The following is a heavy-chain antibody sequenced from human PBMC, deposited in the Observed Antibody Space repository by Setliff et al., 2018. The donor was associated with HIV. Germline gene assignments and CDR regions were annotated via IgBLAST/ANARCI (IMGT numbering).Heavy chain of an antibody. D-gene: IGHD3-22*01. V-gene: IGHV5-51*01. Sequence: GESLKISCKGSGYSFTSYWIGWVRQMPGKGLEWMGIIYPGDSGTRYSPSFQGQVTISADKSISTAYLQWSSLKASDTAMYYCAKKGGDQWLFGGYAFDIWGQGTMVTVSS. CDR3: AKKGGDQWLFGGYAFDI. J-gene: IGHJ3*02. CDR2: IYPGDSGT. CDR1: GYSFTSYW.